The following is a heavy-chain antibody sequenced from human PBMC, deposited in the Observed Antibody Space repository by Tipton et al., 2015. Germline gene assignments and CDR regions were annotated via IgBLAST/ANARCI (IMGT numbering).Heavy chain of an antibody. J-gene: IGHJ3*01. CDR2: IYYSGSA. D-gene: IGHD3-3*01. CDR3: GRSFYDFWSGYYKGEAIDL. Sequence: TLSLTCTVSGGSISSGSYYWNWIRQHPAKGLEWIGYIYYSGSAHYNPSLKSRVTISVDTSKNQFSLRLSSVTAADTAVYYCGRSFYDFWSGYYKGEAIDLWGQGTAVTVSS. V-gene: IGHV4-31*03. CDR1: GGSISSGSYY.